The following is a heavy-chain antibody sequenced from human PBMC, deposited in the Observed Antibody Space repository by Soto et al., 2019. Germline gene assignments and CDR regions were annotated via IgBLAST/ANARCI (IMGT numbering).Heavy chain of an antibody. Sequence: ASVKVSCKASGGTFSSYAISWVRQAPGQGLEWMGGIIPIFGTANYAQKFQGRVTITADESTSTAYMELSSLRSEDTAVYYCASSPLRVSVGPGYYYYYGMDVWGQGTTVTVSS. CDR2: IIPIFGTA. D-gene: IGHD2-8*01. CDR1: GGTFSSYA. J-gene: IGHJ6*02. V-gene: IGHV1-69*13. CDR3: ASSPLRVSVGPGYYYYYGMDV.